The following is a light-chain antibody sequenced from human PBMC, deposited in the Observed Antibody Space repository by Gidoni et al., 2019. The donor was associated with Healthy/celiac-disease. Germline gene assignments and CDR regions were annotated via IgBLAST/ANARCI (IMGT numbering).Light chain of an antibody. CDR2: GAS. Sequence: ELVMTQSPSTLSVSPVERATLSCSASQSVSSNLAWYQQKPGQAPRLLIYGASTRATGIPARFSGSGSGTEFTITISSMQSEEFEVYYCQQYNNWTPLTFGGGTKVEIK. CDR1: QSVSSN. V-gene: IGKV3-15*01. CDR3: QQYNNWTPLT. J-gene: IGKJ4*01.